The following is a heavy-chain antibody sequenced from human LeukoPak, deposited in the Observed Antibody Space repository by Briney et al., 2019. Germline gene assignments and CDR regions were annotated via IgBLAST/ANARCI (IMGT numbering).Heavy chain of an antibody. CDR3: ARGRFCSSTSCYTWFDP. J-gene: IGHJ5*02. Sequence: GASVNVSFTTSGYTFTSYDINWVRQAPGQGLEWMGWMNPNSGNTGYAQKFQGRVTMTRNTSISTAYMELSSLRSEDTAVYYCARGRFCSSTSCYTWFDPWGQGTLVTVSS. V-gene: IGHV1-8*01. CDR1: GYTFTSYD. CDR2: MNPNSGNT. D-gene: IGHD2-2*02.